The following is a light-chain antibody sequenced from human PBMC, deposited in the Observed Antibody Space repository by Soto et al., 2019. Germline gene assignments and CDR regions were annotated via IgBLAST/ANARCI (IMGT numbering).Light chain of an antibody. CDR2: EVS. Sequence: QSALTQPASVSGSPGQSITVSCTGTSSDVGAYNYVSWYQQHPGKAPKLIIYEVSYRPSGVSGRFSASKSGNTASLTISGLQAEAEDEYYCSSYTSTSTRFLFGGGTKLTVL. J-gene: IGLJ3*02. CDR1: SSDVGAYNY. V-gene: IGLV2-14*01. CDR3: SSYTSTSTRFL.